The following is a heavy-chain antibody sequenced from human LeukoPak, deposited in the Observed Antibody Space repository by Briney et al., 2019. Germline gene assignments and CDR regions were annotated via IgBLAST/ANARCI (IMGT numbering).Heavy chain of an antibody. D-gene: IGHD3-22*01. CDR3: AKDPHGGDYYDSSDF. V-gene: IGHV3-73*01. Sequence: GGSLKLSCAASGFTFSGSAMHWVRQASGKGLEWVGRIRSKANSYATAYAASVKGRFTISRDDPKNTAYLQMNSLKVEDTAVYYCAKDPHGGDYYDSSDFWGQGTLVTVSS. CDR2: IRSKANSYAT. CDR1: GFTFSGSA. J-gene: IGHJ4*02.